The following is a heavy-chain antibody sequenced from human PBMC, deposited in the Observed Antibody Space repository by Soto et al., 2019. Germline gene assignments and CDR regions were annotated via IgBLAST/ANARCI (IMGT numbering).Heavy chain of an antibody. CDR1: GGSIHDYY. V-gene: IGHV4-59*01. Sequence: QVQLQESGPGLVKPSQTLSLTCTVSGGSIHDYYWVWIRQPPGKGLEWIGSIFYTGSTDYNPSLKSRVTLSLATSKNQFSLNLSSVTAADTAVHYCARVNRGAFDHWGQGALVTVSS. J-gene: IGHJ4*02. CDR2: IFYTGST. CDR3: ARVNRGAFDH.